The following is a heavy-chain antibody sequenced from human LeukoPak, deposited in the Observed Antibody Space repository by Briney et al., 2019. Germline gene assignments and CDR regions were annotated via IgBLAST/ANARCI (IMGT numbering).Heavy chain of an antibody. CDR3: ASRGTTYYYAPLDAFDI. D-gene: IGHD3-10*01. V-gene: IGHV1-2*02. CDR1: GYTFTGYY. Sequence: ASVKVSCKASGYTFTGYYMHWVRQAPGQGLEWMGWINPNSGGTNYAQKFQGRVTMTRDTSTSTAYMELSRLRSDDTAVYYCASRGTTYYYAPLDAFDIWGQGTMVTVSS. J-gene: IGHJ3*02. CDR2: INPNSGGT.